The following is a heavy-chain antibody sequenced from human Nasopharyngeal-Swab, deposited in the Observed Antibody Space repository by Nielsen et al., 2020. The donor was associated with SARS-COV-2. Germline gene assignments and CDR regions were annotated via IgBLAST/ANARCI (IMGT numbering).Heavy chain of an antibody. V-gene: IGHV1-2*06. J-gene: IGHJ4*02. Sequence: WVRQAPGQGLEWMGRINPNSGGTNYAQRCQGRVTMTRDTSISTAYMELSRLRSDDTAVYYCARSDQQFLFYWGQGTLVTVSS. CDR3: ARSDQQFLFY. D-gene: IGHD2-2*01. CDR2: INPNSGGT.